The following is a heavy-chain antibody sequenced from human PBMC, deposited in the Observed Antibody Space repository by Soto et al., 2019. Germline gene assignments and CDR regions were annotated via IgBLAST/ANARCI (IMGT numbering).Heavy chain of an antibody. CDR3: ARDRAEPWYFDL. CDR2: IIPILGIA. J-gene: IGHJ2*01. Sequence: QVQLVQSGAEVKKPGSSVKVSCKASGGTFSSYTISWVRQAPGQGLEWMGRIIPILGIANYAQKFQGRVTITADKSTSTAYMELSSLRSEDTAVYYCARDRAEPWYFDLWGRGTLVTVSS. CDR1: GGTFSSYT. D-gene: IGHD1-26*01. V-gene: IGHV1-69*08.